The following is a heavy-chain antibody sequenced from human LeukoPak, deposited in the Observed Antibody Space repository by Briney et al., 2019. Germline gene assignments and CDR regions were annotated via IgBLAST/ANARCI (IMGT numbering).Heavy chain of an antibody. D-gene: IGHD6-13*01. Sequence: GASVKVSFKASGYTFTNYGISWVRQAPGQGLEWMGWISGYNGKTNYAQKLQGRVTMTTDTSTSTAYMELRSLRSDDTAVYYCARDTGIAVAGTGDFDYWGQGTLVTVSS. CDR3: ARDTGIAVAGTGDFDY. CDR1: GYTFTNYG. V-gene: IGHV1-18*01. CDR2: ISGYNGKT. J-gene: IGHJ4*02.